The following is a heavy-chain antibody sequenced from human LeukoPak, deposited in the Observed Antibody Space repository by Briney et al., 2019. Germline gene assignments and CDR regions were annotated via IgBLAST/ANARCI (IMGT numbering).Heavy chain of an antibody. J-gene: IGHJ3*02. CDR3: ARAGGDGYNYVDAFDI. CDR1: GFTFSSRDW. D-gene: IGHD5-24*01. CDR2: IKQDGSEK. V-gene: IGHV3-7*03. Sequence: PGGSLRLSCVASGFTFSSRDWMTWVRQAPGKGLEWVANIKQDGSEKNYVDSVKGRFTISRDNAKNSVDLQMNSLRVEDTAVYYCARAGGDGYNYVDAFDIWGQGTMVTVSS.